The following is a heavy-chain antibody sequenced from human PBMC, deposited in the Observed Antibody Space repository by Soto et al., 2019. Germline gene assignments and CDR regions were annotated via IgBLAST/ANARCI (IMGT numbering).Heavy chain of an antibody. Sequence: QVQLQESGPGLVKPSETLSLTCTVSGGSISSYYWSWIRQPPGKGLEWIGYIYFRGTTNYNPSLKSRVAMXXDXSXXQFSLKLNSVTAADTAVYYCARMNYYDTSGYPFDYWGQGMMVTVSS. D-gene: IGHD3-22*01. V-gene: IGHV4-59*01. CDR3: ARMNYYDTSGYPFDY. J-gene: IGHJ4*02. CDR2: IYFRGTT. CDR1: GGSISSYY.